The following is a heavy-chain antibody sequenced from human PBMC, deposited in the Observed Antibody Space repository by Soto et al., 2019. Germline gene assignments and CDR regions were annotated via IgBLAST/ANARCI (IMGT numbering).Heavy chain of an antibody. Sequence: EVQLVESGGGLVQLGGSLTVSCAASGFTFSTYWMSWVRQAPGKGLEWVANIKQDGSQKYYMDSVKGRFTIYRDNAKNSLYLQMSSLRAEDTAIYYCARPYCSGGSCYNWFDPWGQGTLVTVSS. CDR3: ARPYCSGGSCYNWFDP. CDR2: IKQDGSQK. CDR1: GFTFSTYW. D-gene: IGHD2-15*01. J-gene: IGHJ5*02. V-gene: IGHV3-7*03.